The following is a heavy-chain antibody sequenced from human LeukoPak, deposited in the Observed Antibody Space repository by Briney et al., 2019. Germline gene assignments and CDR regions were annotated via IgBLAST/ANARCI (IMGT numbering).Heavy chain of an antibody. V-gene: IGHV1-18*01. CDR3: AREDTARVFDI. CDR2: ISDYNGNT. J-gene: IGHJ3*02. Sequence: ASVKVTCKASGYTFTSYGISWVGPAPGQGREWMGWISDYNGNTNYAQKLQGRVTMTTDTSTSTAYMELRSLRSDDTAVYYCAREDTARVFDIWGQGTMVTVSS. CDR1: GYTFTSYG. D-gene: IGHD5-18*01.